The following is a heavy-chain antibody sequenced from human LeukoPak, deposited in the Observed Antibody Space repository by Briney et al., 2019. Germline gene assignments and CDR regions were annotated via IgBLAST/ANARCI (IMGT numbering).Heavy chain of an antibody. CDR1: GGTFSSYA. V-gene: IGHV1-69*06. Sequence: SVKVSCKASGGTFSSYAISWVRQAPGQGLEWMGGTIPIFGTANYAQKFQGRVTITADKSTSTAYMELSSLRSEDTAVYYCAREEDSGSYYLIGAFDIWGQGTMVTVSS. CDR2: TIPIFGTA. J-gene: IGHJ3*02. D-gene: IGHD1-26*01. CDR3: AREEDSGSYYLIGAFDI.